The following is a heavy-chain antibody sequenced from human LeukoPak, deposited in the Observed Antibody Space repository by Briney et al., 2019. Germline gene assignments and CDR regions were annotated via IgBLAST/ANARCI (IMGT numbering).Heavy chain of an antibody. V-gene: IGHV3-74*01. Sequence: PGGSLRLSCAASGFTFSSYWMHWVRQAPGKGLVWVSRINSDGSSTSYADSVKGRFTISRDNAKNTLYLQMNSLRAEDTAGYYCASWEVPAVMPQDYWGQGTLVTVSS. J-gene: IGHJ4*02. CDR1: GFTFSSYW. CDR3: ASWEVPAVMPQDY. D-gene: IGHD2-2*01. CDR2: INSDGSST.